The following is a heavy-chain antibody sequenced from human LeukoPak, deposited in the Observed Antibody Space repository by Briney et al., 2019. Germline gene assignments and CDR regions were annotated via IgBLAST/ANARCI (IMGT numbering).Heavy chain of an antibody. D-gene: IGHD2-21*02. CDR1: GGSISSGDYY. Sequence: PSETLSLTCTVSGGSISSGDYYWSWIRQPPGKGLEWIGYIYYSGSTYYNPSLKSRVTISVDTSKNQFSLKLSSVTAADTAVYYCARDIVLYCGGDCYSGWYFDLWGRGTLVTVSS. CDR3: ARDIVLYCGGDCYSGWYFDL. V-gene: IGHV4-30-4*01. CDR2: IYYSGST. J-gene: IGHJ2*01.